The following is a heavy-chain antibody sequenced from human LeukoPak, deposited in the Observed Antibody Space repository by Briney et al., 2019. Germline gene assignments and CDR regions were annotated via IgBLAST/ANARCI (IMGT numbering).Heavy chain of an antibody. CDR2: ISAYNGNT. D-gene: IGHD3-10*01. CDR3: AREPLRPMVRGVIVPSLDY. CDR1: GYTFTSYG. V-gene: IGHV1-18*01. Sequence: KPGASVKVSCKASGYTFTSYGISWVRQAPGQGLEWMGWISAYNGNTNYAQKLQGRVTMTTDTSTSTAYMELRSLRSDDTAVYYCAREPLRPMVRGVIVPSLDYWGQGTLVTVSS. J-gene: IGHJ4*02.